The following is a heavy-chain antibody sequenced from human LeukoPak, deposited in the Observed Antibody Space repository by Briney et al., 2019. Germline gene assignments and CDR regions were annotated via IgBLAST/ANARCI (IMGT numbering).Heavy chain of an antibody. Sequence: GGSLRLSCAASGFTFSSYGMHWVRQAPGKELEWVAVIWYDGSNKYYADSVKGRFTISRDNSKNTLYLQMNSLRAEDTAVYYCARDAGIESPRYYFDYWGQGTLVTVSS. V-gene: IGHV3-33*01. CDR2: IWYDGSNK. CDR1: GFTFSSYG. J-gene: IGHJ4*02. CDR3: ARDAGIESPRYYFDY. D-gene: IGHD1-1*01.